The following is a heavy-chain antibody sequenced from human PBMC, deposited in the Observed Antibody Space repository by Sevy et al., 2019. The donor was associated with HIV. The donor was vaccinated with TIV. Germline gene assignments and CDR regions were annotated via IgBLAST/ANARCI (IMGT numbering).Heavy chain of an antibody. J-gene: IGHJ3*02. V-gene: IGHV3-53*01. CDR1: GFTVSSNY. CDR2: IYSGGCT. Sequence: GGSLRLSCAASGFTVSSNYMSWVRQAPGKGLEWVSVIYSGGCTYYADSVKGRFTISRDKSKNTLYIQMNSQRAEETAVYYCVRGRDSYNDYDAFDIWGQGTMVTVSS. D-gene: IGHD3-16*01. CDR3: VRGRDSYNDYDAFDI.